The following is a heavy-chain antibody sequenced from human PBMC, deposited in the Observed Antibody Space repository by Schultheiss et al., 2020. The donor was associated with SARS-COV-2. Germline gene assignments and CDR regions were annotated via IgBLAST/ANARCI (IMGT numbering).Heavy chain of an antibody. V-gene: IGHV4-59*08. CDR2: IYYSGST. CDR1: GGSFSGYY. CDR3: ARRYSGDAFDI. Sequence: SQTLSLTCAVYGGSFSGYYWSWIRQPPGKGLEWIGYIYYSGSTYYNPSLKSRVTMSVDTSKNQFSLKLSSVTAADTAVYYCARRYSGDAFDIWGQGTMVTVSS. J-gene: IGHJ3*02. D-gene: IGHD3-16*02.